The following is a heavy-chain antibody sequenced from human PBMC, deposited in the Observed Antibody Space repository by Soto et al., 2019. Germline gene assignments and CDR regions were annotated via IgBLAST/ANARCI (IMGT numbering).Heavy chain of an antibody. CDR3: ARDTARAMVRIYYGMHV. V-gene: IGHV3-33*01. CDR1: GFTFSSYG. D-gene: IGHD3-10*01. CDR2: IWYDGSNK. Sequence: QVQLVESGGGVVQPGRSLRLSCAASGFTFSSYGMHWVRQAPGKGLEWVAVIWYDGSNKYYADSVKGRFTISRDNSKNTLYLQMNSLRAEDTAVYYCARDTARAMVRIYYGMHVWGQGTTVTVSS. J-gene: IGHJ6*02.